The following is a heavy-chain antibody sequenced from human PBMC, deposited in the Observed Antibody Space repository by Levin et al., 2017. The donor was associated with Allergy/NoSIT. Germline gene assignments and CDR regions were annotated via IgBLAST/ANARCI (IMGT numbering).Heavy chain of an antibody. D-gene: IGHD2-15*01. J-gene: IGHJ4*02. Sequence: SETLSLTCAVSGGSISSSNWWSWVRQPPGKGLAWIGEIFHSGSTNYNPSLKSRVTISVDKSKNQFSLKLSSVTAADTAMYYCAREYCSGSSCYYFDYWGQGTLVTVSS. CDR3: AREYCSGSSCYYFDY. CDR2: IFHSGST. CDR1: GGSISSSNW. V-gene: IGHV4-4*02.